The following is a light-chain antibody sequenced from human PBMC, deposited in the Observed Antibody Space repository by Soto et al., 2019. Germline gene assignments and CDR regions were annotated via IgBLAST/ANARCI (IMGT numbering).Light chain of an antibody. V-gene: IGLV2-8*01. CDR2: EVS. Sequence: QSALTQPPSASGSPGQSVTISCTGTSSDIGGYNYVSWYQQHPGKAPKLIIYEVSKRPSGVPDRFSGSKSGNTASLTVSGLQAEEEADYYCTSYAGINNLVFAGGTKPTVL. J-gene: IGLJ3*02. CDR1: SSDIGGYNY. CDR3: TSYAGINNLV.